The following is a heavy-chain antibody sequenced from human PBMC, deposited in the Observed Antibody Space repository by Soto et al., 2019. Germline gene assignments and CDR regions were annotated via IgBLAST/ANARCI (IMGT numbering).Heavy chain of an antibody. CDR1: GYTFTSYG. V-gene: IGHV1-18*01. Sequence: QVQLVQSGAEVKKPGASVKVSCKASGYTFTSYGISWVRQAPGQGLEWMGWIRPYNGNTNYAQKLQGRVTMTTDTSTRTAYKELRSLRSDATAVYYCARDAPPEDYWGQGTLVTVTS. CDR3: ARDAPPEDY. CDR2: IRPYNGNT. J-gene: IGHJ4*02.